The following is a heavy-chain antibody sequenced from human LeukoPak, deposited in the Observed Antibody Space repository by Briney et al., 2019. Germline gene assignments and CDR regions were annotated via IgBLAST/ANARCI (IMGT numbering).Heavy chain of an antibody. V-gene: IGHV3-53*01. CDR1: GFTFSSNY. CDR2: IYSGGST. D-gene: IGHD3-10*01. CDR3: AGEITMVRGKSSAYYYGMDV. Sequence: PGASLKLSCAASGFTFSSNYMSWVRQAPGQGLEWISGIYSGGSTYYADPVKRRFTISRDNSKNTLYLQMNSLRAEDTAVYYCAGEITMVRGKSSAYYYGMDVWGKGTTVTVSS. J-gene: IGHJ6*04.